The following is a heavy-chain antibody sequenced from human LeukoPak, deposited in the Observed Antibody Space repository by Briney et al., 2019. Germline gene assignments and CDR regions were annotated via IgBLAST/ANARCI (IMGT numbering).Heavy chain of an antibody. CDR2: IKEDGSER. Sequence: GGSLRLSCAASGFSFSDHWLDWVRQAPGKGLEWVASIKEDGSERQYVDSVKGRFSISRDNTKGSLFLQLNSLRAEDTAVYYCARVRLGYSYGSWGQGTLVTVSS. CDR1: GFSFSDHW. D-gene: IGHD5-18*01. J-gene: IGHJ5*02. V-gene: IGHV3-7*01. CDR3: ARVRLGYSYGS.